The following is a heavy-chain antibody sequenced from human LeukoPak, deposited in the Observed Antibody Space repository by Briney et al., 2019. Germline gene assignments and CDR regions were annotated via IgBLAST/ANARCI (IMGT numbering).Heavy chain of an antibody. V-gene: IGHV4-39*01. D-gene: IGHD2-8*01. Sequence: SETLSLTCTVSGGSISSSNYYWGWIRQPPGKGLDWIGSIYYSGSTDYNPSLKSRVTISVDTSENQFSLKLSFVTAADTAVYYCARRMANVDAFDIWGQGTMVTVSS. CDR3: ARRMANVDAFDI. CDR1: GGSISSSNYY. J-gene: IGHJ3*02. CDR2: IYYSGST.